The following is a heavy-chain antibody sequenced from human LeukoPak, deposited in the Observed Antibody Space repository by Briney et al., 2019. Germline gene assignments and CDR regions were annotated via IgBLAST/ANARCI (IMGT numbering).Heavy chain of an antibody. CDR2: INTNTGNP. CDR3: ARMYYYGSGRQIGWFDP. CDR1: GGTFSNYA. J-gene: IGHJ5*02. V-gene: IGHV7-4-1*02. D-gene: IGHD3-10*01. Sequence: ASVKVSCKASGGTFSNYAISWVRQAPGQGLEWMGWINTNTGNPTYAQGFTGRFVFSLDTSVSTAYLQISSLKPEDTAVYYCARMYYYGSGRQIGWFDPWGQGTLVTVSS.